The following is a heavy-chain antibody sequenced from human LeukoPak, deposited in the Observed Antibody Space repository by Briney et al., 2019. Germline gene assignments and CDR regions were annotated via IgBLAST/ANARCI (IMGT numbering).Heavy chain of an antibody. CDR2: LNHYGTT. CDR1: GGSISSYY. J-gene: IGHJ6*03. V-gene: IGHV4-34*01. CDR3: ARGYYYYYMDV. Sequence: SETLSLTCTVSGGSISSYYWSWIRQPPGKGLEWMGGLNHYGTTNYNPSLKSRVTISVDTSKNQFSLKLSSVTAADTAVYYCARGYYYYYMDVWGKGTTVTVSS.